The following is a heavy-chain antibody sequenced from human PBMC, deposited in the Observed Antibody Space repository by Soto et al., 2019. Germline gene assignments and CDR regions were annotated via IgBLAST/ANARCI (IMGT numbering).Heavy chain of an antibody. D-gene: IGHD6-19*01. V-gene: IGHV1-2*02. Sequence: QVQLVQSGAEAKKPGASVKVSCKTSGYTFTGYYIHWIRQAPGQGLEWMGWINPNSGDTNYSQDFQGRVTMTSDTSFTTAYVELTRLRSDDTAVYYCARREQWLENFDYWGQGTLVTVSS. CDR2: INPNSGDT. CDR3: ARREQWLENFDY. CDR1: GYTFTGYY. J-gene: IGHJ4*02.